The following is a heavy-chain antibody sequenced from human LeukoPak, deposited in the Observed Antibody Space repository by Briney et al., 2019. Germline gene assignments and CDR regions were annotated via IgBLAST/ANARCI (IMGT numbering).Heavy chain of an antibody. CDR1: GYTFTSYG. V-gene: IGHV1-18*01. D-gene: IGHD3-22*01. Sequence: GASVKVSCKASGYTFTSYGISWVRQAPGQGLEWMGWISAYAQKLQSKVTMTPDTSTSTPYMELSSLRSDDTAVYYCARRFNYYDSSGYYEGFYFDYWGQGTLVTVSS. CDR3: ARRFNYYDSSGYYEGFYFDY. J-gene: IGHJ4*02. CDR2: ISAY.